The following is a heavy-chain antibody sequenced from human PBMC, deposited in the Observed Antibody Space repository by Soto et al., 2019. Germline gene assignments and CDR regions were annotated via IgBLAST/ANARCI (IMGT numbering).Heavy chain of an antibody. Sequence: QVQLQESGPGLVKPSQTLSLTCTVSGGSISSGDYYWSWIRQPPGEGLEWIGYIYYSGSTYYNPSLKSRVTISVDTSKNQFSLKLSSVTAADTAVYYCARGPSYGEQQLVPTFDYWGQGTLVTVSS. V-gene: IGHV4-30-4*01. CDR1: GGSISSGDYY. CDR3: ARGPSYGEQQLVPTFDY. CDR2: IYYSGST. J-gene: IGHJ4*02. D-gene: IGHD6-13*01.